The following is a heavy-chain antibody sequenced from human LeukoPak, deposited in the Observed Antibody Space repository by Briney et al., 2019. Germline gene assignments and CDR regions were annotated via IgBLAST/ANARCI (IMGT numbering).Heavy chain of an antibody. Sequence: GASVKVSCKASGYTFTSYDINWVRQAPGQGLEWMGRIIPILGIANYAQKFQGRVTITADKSTSTAYMELSSLRSEDTAVYYCARDLSSSGYEDDAFDIWGQGTMVTVSS. CDR3: ARDLSSSGYEDDAFDI. CDR2: IIPILGIA. J-gene: IGHJ3*02. D-gene: IGHD3-22*01. V-gene: IGHV1-69*04. CDR1: GYTFTSYD.